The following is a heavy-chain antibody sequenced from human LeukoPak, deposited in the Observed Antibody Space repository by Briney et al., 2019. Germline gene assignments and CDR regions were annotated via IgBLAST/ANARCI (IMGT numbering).Heavy chain of an antibody. CDR1: GFTFSSYG. V-gene: IGHV3-33*01. CDR3: ARYYDSSGYLDY. CDR2: IWYDGSNK. Sequence: GGSLRLSCAASGFTFSSYGMHWVRQAPGKGLEWVAVIWYDGSNKYYADSVKGRFTISRDNSKNTLYLQMNSLRAEDTAVYYCARYYDSSGYLDYWGLGTLVTVSS. D-gene: IGHD3-22*01. J-gene: IGHJ4*02.